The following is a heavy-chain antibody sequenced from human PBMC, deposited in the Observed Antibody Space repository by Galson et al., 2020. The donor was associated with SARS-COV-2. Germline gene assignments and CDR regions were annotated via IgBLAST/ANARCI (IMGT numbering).Heavy chain of an antibody. V-gene: IGHV3-74*01. CDR1: GFSLSGYW. J-gene: IGHJ4*02. CDR3: ARGASGYGNFDY. Sequence: GGSLRLSCVASGFSLSGYWMHWVRQVPGKGLVWLSRINSGGSTYYADFVKGRFTISSDNAKNTLYLQMTSLRDDDTAVYYCARGASGYGNFDYWGQGTLVTVSS. D-gene: IGHD5-12*01. CDR2: INSGGST.